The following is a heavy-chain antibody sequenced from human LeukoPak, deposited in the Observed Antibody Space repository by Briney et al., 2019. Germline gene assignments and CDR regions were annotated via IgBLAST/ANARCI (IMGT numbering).Heavy chain of an antibody. J-gene: IGHJ4*02. V-gene: IGHV3-23*01. D-gene: IGHD1-26*01. Sequence: PGGSLRLSCAASGFTFSTYAMTWVRQAPVKGLEWVSGISAGGDRTYYADSVKGRFTISRDNSKNTLYLQMNSLRAEDTAEYYCARSTVGTSRCTAVDYWGQGTLVTVSS. CDR3: ARSTVGTSRCTAVDY. CDR2: ISAGGDRT. CDR1: GFTFSTYA.